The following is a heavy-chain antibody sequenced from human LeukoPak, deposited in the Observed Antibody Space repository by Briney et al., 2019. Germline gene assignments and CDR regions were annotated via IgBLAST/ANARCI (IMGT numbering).Heavy chain of an antibody. CDR1: GFTFSSYW. V-gene: IGHV3-7*01. CDR3: ATDLYGGYQDFYFDY. D-gene: IGHD5-12*01. J-gene: IGHJ4*02. CDR2: IKQDGSEK. Sequence: GGSLRLSCAASGFTFSSYWMSWVRQAPGKGLEWVANIKQDGSEKYYVDSVKGRFTIPRDNAKNSLYLQMNSLRAEDTAVYYCATDLYGGYQDFYFDYWGQGALVTVSS.